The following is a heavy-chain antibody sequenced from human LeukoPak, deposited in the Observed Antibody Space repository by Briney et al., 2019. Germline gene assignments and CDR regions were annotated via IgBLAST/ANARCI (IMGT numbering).Heavy chain of an antibody. Sequence: AASVKVSCKASGYTFTGYYMNWVRQAPGQGLEWMGWINPNSGGTNYAQKFQGRVTMTRDTSISTAYMELSRLRSDDTAVYYCARDITGYYYDSSGYYYWGQGTLVTVSS. D-gene: IGHD3-22*01. V-gene: IGHV1-2*02. CDR2: INPNSGGT. CDR3: ARDITGYYYDSSGYYY. J-gene: IGHJ4*02. CDR1: GYTFTGYY.